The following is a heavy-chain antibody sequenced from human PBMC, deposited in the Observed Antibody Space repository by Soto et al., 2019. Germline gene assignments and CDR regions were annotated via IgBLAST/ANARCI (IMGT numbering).Heavy chain of an antibody. D-gene: IGHD3-3*01. Sequence: GGSLRLSCAASGFTFSSYAMSWVRQAPGKGLEWVSAISGSGGSTYYADSVKGRFTISRVNSKNTLYLQMNSLRAEDTAVYYCSASITIFGVGPTWFDPWGQGTLVTVSS. V-gene: IGHV3-23*01. J-gene: IGHJ5*02. CDR3: SASITIFGVGPTWFDP. CDR2: ISGSGGST. CDR1: GFTFSSYA.